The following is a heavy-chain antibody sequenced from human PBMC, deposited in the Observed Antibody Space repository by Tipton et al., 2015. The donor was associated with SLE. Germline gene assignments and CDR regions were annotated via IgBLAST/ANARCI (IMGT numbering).Heavy chain of an antibody. CDR1: GDSISSDHW. V-gene: IGHV4-4*02. D-gene: IGHD3-3*01. CDR2: IYYSGST. Sequence: TLSLTCSVSGDSISSDHWWSWVRQAPGEALEWIAEIYYSGSTYYNPSLKSRVTISVDTSKNQFSLKLSSVTAADTAVYYCARARRFLEWLSPHFFDYWGQGTLVTVSS. CDR3: ARARRFLEWLSPHFFDY. J-gene: IGHJ4*02.